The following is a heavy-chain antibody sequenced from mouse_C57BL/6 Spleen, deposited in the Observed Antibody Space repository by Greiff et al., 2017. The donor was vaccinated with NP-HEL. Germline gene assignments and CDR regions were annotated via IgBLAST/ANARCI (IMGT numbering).Heavy chain of an antibody. V-gene: IGHV1-52*01. J-gene: IGHJ2*01. CDR1: GYTFTSYW. CDR2: IDPSDCET. Sequence: QVQLQQPGAELVRPGSSVKLSCKASGYTFTSYWMHWVKQRPIQGLEWIGNIDPSDCETHYNQKFKDKATLTVDKSSSTAYMQLSSLTSEDSAVYYCARSRATVVEFGSFDYWGQGTTLTVSS. CDR3: ARSRATVVEFGSFDY. D-gene: IGHD1-1*01.